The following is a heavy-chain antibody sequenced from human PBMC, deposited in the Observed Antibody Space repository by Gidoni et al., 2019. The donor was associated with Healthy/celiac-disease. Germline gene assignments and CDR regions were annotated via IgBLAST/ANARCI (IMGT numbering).Heavy chain of an antibody. V-gene: IGHV4-31*03. CDR3: ARVVDGYYDSSGYYVGWFDP. CDR2: IYYSGST. Sequence: QVQLQESGPGLVKPSQTLSLTCTVSGGSISSGGYYWSWIRQHPGKGLEWIGYIYYSGSTYYHPSLKSRVTISVDTSKNQFSLKLSSVTAAATAVYYCARVVDGYYDSSGYYVGWFDPWGQGTLVTLSS. CDR1: GGSISSGGYY. J-gene: IGHJ5*02. D-gene: IGHD3-22*01.